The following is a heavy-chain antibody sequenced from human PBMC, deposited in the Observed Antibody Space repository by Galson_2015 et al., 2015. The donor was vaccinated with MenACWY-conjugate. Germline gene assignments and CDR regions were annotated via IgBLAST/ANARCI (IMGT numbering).Heavy chain of an antibody. CDR1: GGTFSSYA. V-gene: IGHV1-69*04. Sequence: SVKVSCKASGGTFSSYAISWVRQAPGQGLEWMGRIIPILGIANYAQKFQGRVTITADKSTSTAYMELSSLRSEDTAVYYCARALRGYSYDGNMDVWGQGTTVTVSS. J-gene: IGHJ6*02. D-gene: IGHD5-18*01. CDR2: IIPILGIA. CDR3: ARALRGYSYDGNMDV.